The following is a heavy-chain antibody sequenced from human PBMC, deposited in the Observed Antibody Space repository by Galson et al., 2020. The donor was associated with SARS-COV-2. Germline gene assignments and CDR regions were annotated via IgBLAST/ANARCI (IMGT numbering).Heavy chain of an antibody. CDR3: ARGPAAIYYYYMDV. J-gene: IGHJ6*03. D-gene: IGHD2-2*01. Sequence: SETLSLTCTVSGGSISSGDYYWRWIRQPPGTGLEWIGYIYYSGSTYYNPSLKSRVTISVDTSKNQFSLMLSSVTAADTAVYYCARGPAAIYYYYMDVWGKGTTVTVSS. CDR2: IYYSGST. V-gene: IGHV4-30-4*01. CDR1: GGSISSGDYY.